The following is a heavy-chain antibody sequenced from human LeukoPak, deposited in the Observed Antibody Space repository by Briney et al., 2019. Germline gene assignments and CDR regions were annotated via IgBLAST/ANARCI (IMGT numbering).Heavy chain of an antibody. CDR1: GFTFSTYW. Sequence: GGSLRLSCAASGFTFSTYWMSWVRQAPGKGLEWVANIHQDGNEKYSVDSVKGRFTISRDNAKNSLYLQMNSLRAEDTAVNYCARGDELSGDYSGQGTLVTVST. CDR3: ARGDELSGDY. J-gene: IGHJ4*02. CDR2: IHQDGNEK. D-gene: IGHD1-7*01. V-gene: IGHV3-7*04.